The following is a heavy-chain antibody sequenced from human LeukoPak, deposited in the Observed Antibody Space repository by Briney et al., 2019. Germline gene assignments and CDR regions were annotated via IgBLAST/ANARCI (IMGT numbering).Heavy chain of an antibody. CDR1: GYTFTSYY. CDR2: INPSGGST. D-gene: IGHD3-22*01. J-gene: IGHJ5*02. V-gene: IGHV1-46*01. CDR3: ARDVYYYDSSGYFGRIDP. Sequence: ASVKVSCKASGYTFTSYYMHWVRQAPGQGLEWMGTINPSGGSTSYAQKFQGRVTMTRDTSTSTVYMELSSLRSEDTAVYYCARDVYYYDSSGYFGRIDPWGQGTLVTVSS.